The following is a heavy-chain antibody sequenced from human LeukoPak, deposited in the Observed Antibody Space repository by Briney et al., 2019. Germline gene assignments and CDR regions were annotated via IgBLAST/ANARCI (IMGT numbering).Heavy chain of an antibody. CDR2: IDTVGNT. CDR3: IRIRTGEHQHGMDV. V-gene: IGHV3-13*01. J-gene: IGHJ6*02. Sequence: GGSLRLSCAASGFTFSTYDMHWVRQATGKGLEWVSAIDTVGNTYYAGSVKGRFTISRENAWNSLYLQMDSLRDGDTAVYYCIRIRTGEHQHGMDVWGQGTTVTVSS. CDR1: GFTFSTYD. D-gene: IGHD7-27*01.